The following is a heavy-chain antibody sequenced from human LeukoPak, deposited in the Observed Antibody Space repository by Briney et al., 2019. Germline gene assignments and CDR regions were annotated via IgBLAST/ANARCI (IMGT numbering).Heavy chain of an antibody. CDR1: GGTFSNYG. CDR2: IWFDGIRK. V-gene: IGHV3-33*01. Sequence: AGTLRLSCAASGGTFSNYGRHWVRQVPGKGLEWVAAIWFDGIRKYYADSVKGRLTISRDNSKNTLYLQMNSLRAEDTAVYYCARDLEDSSPFGAFDMWGQGTMVTVSS. CDR3: ARDLEDSSPFGAFDM. D-gene: IGHD3-22*01. J-gene: IGHJ3*02.